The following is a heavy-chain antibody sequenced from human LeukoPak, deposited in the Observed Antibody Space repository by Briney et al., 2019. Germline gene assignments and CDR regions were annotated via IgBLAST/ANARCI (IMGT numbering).Heavy chain of an antibody. CDR3: AREGSDEFADI. Sequence: GGSLRLSCAASGFTFTNHDMHWVRQETGRGLEWVSAINPAGRTYYADSVRGRFIISRENAKNSFYLQLNSLRVEDTAIYYCAREGSDEFADIWGQGTFVTVSS. CDR1: GFTFTNHD. V-gene: IGHV3-13*01. CDR2: INPAGRT. J-gene: IGHJ3*02. D-gene: IGHD3-10*01.